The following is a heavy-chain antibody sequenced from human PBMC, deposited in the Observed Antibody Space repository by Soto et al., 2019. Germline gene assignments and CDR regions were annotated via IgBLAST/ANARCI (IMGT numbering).Heavy chain of an antibody. CDR2: IYYSGST. CDR3: ATNPNLLGAYYYYYMDV. CDR1: GGSISSYY. Sequence: SETLSLTCTVSGGSISSYYWSWIRQPPGKGLEWIGYIYYSGSTNYNPSLKSRVTISVDTSKNQFSLKLSSVTAADTAVYYCATNPNLLGAYYYYYMDVWGKGTTVTVSS. D-gene: IGHD3-16*01. V-gene: IGHV4-59*01. J-gene: IGHJ6*03.